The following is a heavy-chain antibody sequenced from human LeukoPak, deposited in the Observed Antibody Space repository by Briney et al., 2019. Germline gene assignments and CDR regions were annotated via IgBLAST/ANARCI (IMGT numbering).Heavy chain of an antibody. V-gene: IGHV1-2*02. Sequence: GASVKVSCKASGYTFTGYYMHWVRQAPGQGLEWMGWINPNSGGTNYAQKFQGRVTMTRDTSISTAYMELSRLRSDDTAVCYCARGDDSSGAPTDYWGQGTLVTVSS. J-gene: IGHJ4*02. CDR1: GYTFTGYY. CDR3: ARGDDSSGAPTDY. CDR2: INPNSGGT. D-gene: IGHD3-22*01.